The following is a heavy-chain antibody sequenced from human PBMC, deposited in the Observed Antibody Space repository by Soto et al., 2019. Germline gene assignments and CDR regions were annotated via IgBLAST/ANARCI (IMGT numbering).Heavy chain of an antibody. D-gene: IGHD3-22*01. J-gene: IGHJ5*02. CDR2: IYHSGAT. CDR3: ARGTYYYDSSGYWTLNP. CDR1: GDSIRSAHYF. Sequence: SETLSLTCSVFGDSIRSAHYFWGWVRQPPGKGLEWIGSIYHSGATFYDPYLRSRVTLSVDTTNNQFSLKLSSVTAADTAVYYCARGTYYYDSSGYWTLNPWGQGTLVTVSS. V-gene: IGHV4-39*01.